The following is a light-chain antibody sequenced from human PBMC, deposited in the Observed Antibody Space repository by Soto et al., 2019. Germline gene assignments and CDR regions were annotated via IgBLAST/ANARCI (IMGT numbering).Light chain of an antibody. V-gene: IGKV1-5*01. CDR2: DAS. Sequence: DIQMTQSPSTLSASLGDRVTITCRASRNIDRWLAWYQQKPGKAPRLLIYDASTLETGVPSRFSGGGSGTEFTLTISSRQPDDDATYYYEHCDTYCAFGQGTKVEVE. J-gene: IGKJ1*01. CDR3: EHCDTYCA. CDR1: RNIDRW.